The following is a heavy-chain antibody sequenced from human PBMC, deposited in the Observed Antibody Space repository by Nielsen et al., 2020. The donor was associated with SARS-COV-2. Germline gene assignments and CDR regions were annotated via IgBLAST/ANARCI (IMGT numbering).Heavy chain of an antibody. CDR2: ISYDGSNK. V-gene: IGHV3-30*18. D-gene: IGHD6-19*01. Sequence: GESLKISCAASGFTFSSYGMHWVRQAPGKGLEWVAVISYDGSNKYYADSVKGRFTISRDNSKNTLYLQMNSLRAEDTAVYYCAKSWALAVAGTSEPPYFDYWGQGTLVTVSS. CDR1: GFTFSSYG. J-gene: IGHJ4*02. CDR3: AKSWALAVAGTSEPPYFDY.